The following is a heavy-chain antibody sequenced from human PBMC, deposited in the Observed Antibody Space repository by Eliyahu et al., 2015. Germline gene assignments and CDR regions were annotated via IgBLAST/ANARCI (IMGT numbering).Heavy chain of an antibody. V-gene: IGHV4-34*01. J-gene: IGHJ4*02. CDR3: ARVPAATKEYYFDY. D-gene: IGHD2-2*01. CDR2: ISHSGGT. Sequence: QVQLRQWGAGLLKPSETLSLTCAVYGGXXSGCYWSWVRXPPGKGREWIGEISHSGGTNYNPSLKSRVTISVDTSKNQFSLKLTSVTAADTALYYCARVPAATKEYYFDYWGQGTLVTVSS. CDR1: GGXXSGCY.